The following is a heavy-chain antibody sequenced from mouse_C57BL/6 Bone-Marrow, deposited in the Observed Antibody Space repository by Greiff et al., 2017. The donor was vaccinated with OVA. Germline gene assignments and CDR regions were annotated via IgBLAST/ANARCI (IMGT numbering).Heavy chain of an antibody. V-gene: IGHV1-11*01. CDR1: GYTFTDHL. Sequence: VQRVESGAELASPGASVTLSCKASGYTFTDHLMNWVKKRPGQGLEWIGRIYPVSGETNYNQKFMGKATFSVDRSSSTVYMVLNSLTSEDPAVGGSSWYFDVWGTGTTVTVSS. CDR2: IYPVSGET. CDR3: SWYFDV. J-gene: IGHJ1*03. D-gene: IGHD1-1*01.